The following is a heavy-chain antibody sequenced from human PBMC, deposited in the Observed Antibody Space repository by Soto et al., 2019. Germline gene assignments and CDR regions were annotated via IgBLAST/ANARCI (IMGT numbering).Heavy chain of an antibody. D-gene: IGHD3-16*01. J-gene: IGHJ6*02. CDR3: AKDEGGEGYYYGMDV. V-gene: IGHV3-23*01. CDR1: GFTFSSYA. CDR2: ISGSGGRT. Sequence: EVQLLESGGGLVQPGGSLRLSCAASGFTFSSYAMSWVRQAPGKGLEWVSAISGSGGRTYYADSVKGRFTISRDNAKNTLYLQMNSLRAEDTAVYYCAKDEGGEGYYYGMDVWGQGTTVTVSS.